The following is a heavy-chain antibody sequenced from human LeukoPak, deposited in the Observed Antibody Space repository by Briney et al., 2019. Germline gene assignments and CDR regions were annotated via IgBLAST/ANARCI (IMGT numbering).Heavy chain of an antibody. Sequence: ASVKVSCKASGYSFADYYMHWVRQAPGQGLEWMGWIKPNSGGTRYAQKFQGRVTMTRDTSISTAYMELSRLRSDDTAVYYCARDRSAMVFLFDYWGQGTLVTVSS. J-gene: IGHJ4*02. CDR2: IKPNSGGT. CDR1: GYSFADYY. D-gene: IGHD5-18*01. CDR3: ARDRSAMVFLFDY. V-gene: IGHV1-2*02.